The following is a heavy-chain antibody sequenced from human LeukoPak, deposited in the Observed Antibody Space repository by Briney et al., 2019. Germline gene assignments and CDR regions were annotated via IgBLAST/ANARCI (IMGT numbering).Heavy chain of an antibody. D-gene: IGHD5-12*01. J-gene: IGHJ4*02. Sequence: AAVKDSCKASGYTFTSYGISWVRQAPGQGLEWMGWISAYNGNTNYAQKLQGRVTMTTDTSTSTAYMELRSLRSDDTAVYYCARDQSGYDPTDYWGQGTLVTVSS. CDR3: ARDQSGYDPTDY. CDR2: ISAYNGNT. V-gene: IGHV1-18*01. CDR1: GYTFTSYG.